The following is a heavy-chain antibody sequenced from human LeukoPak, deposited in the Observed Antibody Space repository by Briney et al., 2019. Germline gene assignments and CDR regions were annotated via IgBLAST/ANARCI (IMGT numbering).Heavy chain of an antibody. CDR3: ARDRRIAVAGTDY. V-gene: IGHV1-2*02. J-gene: IGHJ4*02. D-gene: IGHD6-19*01. Sequence: ASVKVSCKASGYTFTGYYMHWVRQAPGQGLEWMGWINPNSGGTNYAQKFQGRVTMTRDTSISTAYMELSRLRSDDTAVYYCARDRRIAVAGTDYWGQGTLVTVSS. CDR1: GYTFTGYY. CDR2: INPNSGGT.